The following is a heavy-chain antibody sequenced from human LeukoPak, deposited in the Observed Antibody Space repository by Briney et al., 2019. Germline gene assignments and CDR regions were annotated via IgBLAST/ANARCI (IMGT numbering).Heavy chain of an antibody. V-gene: IGHV1-24*01. CDR3: ATGVLLWFGELLKAFDI. CDR2: FDPEDGET. Sequence: ASVKVSCKVSGYTLTELSMHWVRQAPGKGLEWMGGFDPEDGETIYAQKFQGRVTMTEDTSTDTAYMELSSLRSEDTAVYYCATGVLLWFGELLKAFDIWGQGTMVTVSS. J-gene: IGHJ3*02. D-gene: IGHD3-10*01. CDR1: GYTLTELS.